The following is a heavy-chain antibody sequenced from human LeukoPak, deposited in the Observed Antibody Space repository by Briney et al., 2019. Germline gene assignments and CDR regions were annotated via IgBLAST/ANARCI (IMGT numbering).Heavy chain of an antibody. CDR1: GGSISSGGYY. V-gene: IGHV4-31*03. D-gene: IGHD3-3*01. CDR2: IYYSGST. Sequence: SETLSLTCTVSGGSISSGGYYWSWIRQHPGKGLEWIGYIYYSGSTYYNPSLKSRVTISVDTSKNQFSLKLSSVTAADTAVYYCARRWDYDFSYWGQGTLVTVSS. J-gene: IGHJ4*02. CDR3: ARRWDYDFSY.